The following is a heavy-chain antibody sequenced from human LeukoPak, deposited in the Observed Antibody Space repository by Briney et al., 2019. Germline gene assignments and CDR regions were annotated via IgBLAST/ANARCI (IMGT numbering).Heavy chain of an antibody. CDR3: AKAATYFYGSVTYDWFES. CDR1: GFTFSSYW. V-gene: IGHV3-74*01. CDR2: IESNGLT. Sequence: GGSLRLSCEASGFTFSSYWMHWVRQVPGKGLMWVSRIESNGLTLYADSVRDRFTISRDNGKSTIYLPLNSVRVDDTAIYYCAKAATYFYGSVTYDWFESWGQGTLVTVSS. D-gene: IGHD3-10*01. J-gene: IGHJ5*01.